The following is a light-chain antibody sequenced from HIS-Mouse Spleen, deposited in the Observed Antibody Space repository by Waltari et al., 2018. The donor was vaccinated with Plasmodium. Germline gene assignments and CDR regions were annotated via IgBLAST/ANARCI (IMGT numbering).Light chain of an antibody. J-gene: IGKJ2*01. V-gene: IGKV1D-8*02. CDR1: QGISSY. CDR2: AAS. CDR3: QQYYSFPYT. Sequence: AIWMTQSPSLLSASTGDRVTISCRISQGISSYLAWYQQKPGKAPELLIYAASTLQSGVPSRVSGSGSGTDFTLTISCLQSEDFATYYCQQYYSFPYTFGQGTKLEIK.